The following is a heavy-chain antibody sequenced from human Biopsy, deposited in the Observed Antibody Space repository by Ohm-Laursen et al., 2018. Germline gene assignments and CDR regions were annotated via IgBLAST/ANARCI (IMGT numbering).Heavy chain of an antibody. Sequence: SVKVSCTAPTGTFNSYGIIWVRQAPGQGLEWMGRIIPILRTTAYAQTFLGRVTITADSPTSTVDMELISLTSDDTAVYFCAREASGYQLPRDGWGQGTLVTVSS. D-gene: IGHD6-25*01. J-gene: IGHJ4*02. V-gene: IGHV1-69*11. CDR2: IIPILRTT. CDR1: TGTFNSYG. CDR3: AREASGYQLPRDG.